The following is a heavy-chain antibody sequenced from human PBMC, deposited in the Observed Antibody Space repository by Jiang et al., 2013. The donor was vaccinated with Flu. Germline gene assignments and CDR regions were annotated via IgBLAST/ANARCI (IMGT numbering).Heavy chain of an antibody. CDR2: ISPTGGNT. J-gene: IGHJ6*02. Sequence: VQLLESGGDLVQPGGSLRLSCAASGFIFSNYVMSWVRRAPGKGLEWVSTISPTGGNTYYADSVKGRFTISRDNSKNALFLQMNGLRADDTAIYFCAKRRVVLLREDXYKFGMDVWGQGTTVTVSS. V-gene: IGHV3-23*01. CDR1: GFIFSNYV. CDR3: AKRRVVLLREDXYKFGMDV. D-gene: IGHD1-1*01.